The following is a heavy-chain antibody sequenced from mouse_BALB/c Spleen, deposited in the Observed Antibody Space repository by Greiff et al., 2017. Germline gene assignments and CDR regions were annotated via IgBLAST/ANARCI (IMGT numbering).Heavy chain of an antibody. CDR3: ARKGNWDWFAY. CDR1: GYTFSSYW. D-gene: IGHD4-1*01. Sequence: QVQLQQSGAELMKPGASVKISCKATGYTFSSYWIEWVKQRPGHGLEWIGEILPGSGSTNYNEKFKGKATFTADTSSNTAYMQLSSLTSEDSAVYYCARKGNWDWFAYWGQGTTLTVSS. V-gene: IGHV1-9*01. CDR2: ILPGSGST. J-gene: IGHJ2*01.